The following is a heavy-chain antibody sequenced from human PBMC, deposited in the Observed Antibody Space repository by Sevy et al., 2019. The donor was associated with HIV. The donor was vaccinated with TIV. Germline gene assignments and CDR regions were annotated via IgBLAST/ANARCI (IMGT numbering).Heavy chain of an antibody. CDR2: ISSSSSSI. CDR3: ARAENYYGGRNFDS. V-gene: IGHV3-48*02. CDR1: GFTLSSYS. J-gene: IGHJ4*02. Sequence: GGSLRLSCAVSGFTLSSYSMNWVRQAPGKGLEWVSYISSSSSSIYYGDSVKGRFTISRDNAKNSLYLQMNSLRDEDTAVYYCARAENYYGGRNFDSWGQGTRVTVSS. D-gene: IGHD1-26*01.